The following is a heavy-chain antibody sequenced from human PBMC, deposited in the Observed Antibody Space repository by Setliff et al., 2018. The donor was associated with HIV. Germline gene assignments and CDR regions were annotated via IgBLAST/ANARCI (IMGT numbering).Heavy chain of an antibody. V-gene: IGHV4-39*01. J-gene: IGHJ5*02. D-gene: IGHD7-27*01. Sequence: SETLSLTCTVSGGLISSHIYQWGWIRQPPGKGLEWIGSIYYSGTTYYNPSLKSRLTISIDTSMNQFSLRLNALTAADTAVYYCARLGGNWGCWFDPWSQGTLVTVSS. CDR1: GGLISSHIYQ. CDR3: ARLGGNWGCWFDP. CDR2: IYYSGTT.